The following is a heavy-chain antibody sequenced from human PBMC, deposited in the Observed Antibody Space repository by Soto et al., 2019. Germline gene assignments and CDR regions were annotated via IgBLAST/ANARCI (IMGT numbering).Heavy chain of an antibody. CDR2: IWYDGSNK. J-gene: IGHJ6*02. V-gene: IGHV3-33*01. CDR1: GFTFSSYG. Sequence: GGSLRLSCAASGFTFSSYGMHWVRQAPGKGLEWVAVIWYDGSNKYYADSVKGRFTISRDNSKNTLYLQMNSLRAEDTALYYCAGDVKKAHYYYYGMDVWGQGTTVTVSS. CDR3: AGDVKKAHYYYYGMDV.